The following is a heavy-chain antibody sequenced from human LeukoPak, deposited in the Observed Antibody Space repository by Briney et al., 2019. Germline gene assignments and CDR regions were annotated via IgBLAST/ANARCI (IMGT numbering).Heavy chain of an antibody. Sequence: GGSLRLSCAASGFTFSSYDMHWVRQATGKGLEWVSAIGTAGDTYYPGSVKGRFTISRDNSKDTLYLQMNSLRAEDTAIYYCARNLNSGNYYYFDSWGQGTLVTVSS. J-gene: IGHJ4*02. CDR3: ARNLNSGNYYYFDS. V-gene: IGHV3-13*01. D-gene: IGHD1-26*01. CDR1: GFTFSSYD. CDR2: IGTAGDT.